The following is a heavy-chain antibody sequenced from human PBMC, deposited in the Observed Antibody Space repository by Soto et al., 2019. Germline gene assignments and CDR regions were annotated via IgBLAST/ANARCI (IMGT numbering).Heavy chain of an antibody. CDR3: VRGGTRAYFHH. J-gene: IGHJ1*01. CDR1: GGSISSGGYY. V-gene: IGHV4-31*03. D-gene: IGHD1-1*01. Sequence: QVQLQESGPGLVKPSQTLSLTCTVSGGSISSGGYYWSWIRQHPGKGLEWIGSIYDSGSTYYNPSLKSRVTISVDASKNQLSLKLASVTAADTAMYYCVRGGTRAYFHHWGQGTLVTVSS. CDR2: IYDSGST.